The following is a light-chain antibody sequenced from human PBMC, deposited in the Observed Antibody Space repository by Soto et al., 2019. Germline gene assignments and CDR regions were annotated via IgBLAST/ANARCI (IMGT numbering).Light chain of an antibody. Sequence: EIVMTQSPSTLSVSPLDRSTLSCRASQSVSSNLAWYQQKPGQAPRLLIYGASTRATGIPARFSGSGSGTEFTLTISSLQCEDFAVYYCQQYNNWPPTFGQGTKV. V-gene: IGKV3-15*01. CDR2: GAS. CDR1: QSVSSN. J-gene: IGKJ1*01. CDR3: QQYNNWPPT.